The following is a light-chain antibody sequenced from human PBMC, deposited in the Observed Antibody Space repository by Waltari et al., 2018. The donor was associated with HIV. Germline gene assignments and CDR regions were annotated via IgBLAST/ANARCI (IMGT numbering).Light chain of an antibody. CDR2: DNN. CDR1: SSNIESNY. CDR3: GTWDSSLSAYVV. Sequence: QSVLTQPPSVSAAPGQKVTISCPGSSSNIESNYVSWYQQLPGTAPKLLIYDNNKRPSGIPDRFSGSKSGTSATLGITGLQTGDEADYYCGTWDSSLSAYVVFGGGTKLTVL. J-gene: IGLJ2*01. V-gene: IGLV1-51*01.